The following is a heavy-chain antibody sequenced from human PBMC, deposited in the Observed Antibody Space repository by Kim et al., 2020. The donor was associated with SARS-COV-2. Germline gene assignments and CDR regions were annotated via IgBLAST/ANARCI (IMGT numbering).Heavy chain of an antibody. CDR3: AREFYGSGRLFDY. Sequence: ASVKVSCKASGYTFTSYAMHWVRQAPGQRLEWMGWINDGNGNTKYSQKFQGRVTITRDTSASTAYMELSSLRSEDTAVYYCAREFYGSGRLFDYWGQGTLVTVSS. CDR2: INDGNGNT. CDR1: GYTFTSYA. D-gene: IGHD3-10*01. J-gene: IGHJ4*02. V-gene: IGHV1-3*01.